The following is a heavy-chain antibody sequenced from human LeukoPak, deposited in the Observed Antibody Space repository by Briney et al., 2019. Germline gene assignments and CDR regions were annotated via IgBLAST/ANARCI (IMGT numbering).Heavy chain of an antibody. CDR2: INPNSGGT. CDR1: GYTFTGYY. V-gene: IGHV1-2*02. D-gene: IGHD2-2*01. CDR3: ARDRGWCSSTSCYEDNFDY. Sequence: ASVKVSCKASGYTFTGYYMHWVRQAPGQGLEWMGWINPNSGGTNYAQKFQGRVTMTRDTSISTAYMELSRLRSDDTAVYYCARDRGWCSSTSCYEDNFDYWGQGTLVTVSS. J-gene: IGHJ4*02.